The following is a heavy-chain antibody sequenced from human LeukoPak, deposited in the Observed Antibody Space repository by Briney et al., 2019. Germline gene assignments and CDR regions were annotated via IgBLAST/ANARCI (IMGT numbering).Heavy chain of an antibody. Sequence: SETLSLTCAVYGGSFSGYYWSWLRQPPGKGLEWIGEINHSGSTNYNPSLKSRVTISVDTSKNQFSLKLSSVTAADTAVYYCARGNGSGDIRNWFDPWGQGTLVTVSS. D-gene: IGHD3-10*01. J-gene: IGHJ5*02. CDR2: INHSGST. CDR3: ARGNGSGDIRNWFDP. CDR1: GGSFSGYY. V-gene: IGHV4-34*01.